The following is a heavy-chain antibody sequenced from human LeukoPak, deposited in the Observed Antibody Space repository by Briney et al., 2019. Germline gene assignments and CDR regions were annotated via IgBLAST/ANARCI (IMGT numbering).Heavy chain of an antibody. CDR3: TTEGGSGYYGDY. J-gene: IGHJ4*02. Sequence: PGGSLRLSCAASGFSFSNAWMSCVRQAPGRGLEWVGRIKSKTDGGTTDYAAPVKGRFTISRDDSKNTLYLQMNSLKTEDTAVYYCTTEGGSGYYGDYWGQGTLVTV. D-gene: IGHD3-22*01. CDR2: IKSKTDGGTT. V-gene: IGHV3-15*01. CDR1: GFSFSNAW.